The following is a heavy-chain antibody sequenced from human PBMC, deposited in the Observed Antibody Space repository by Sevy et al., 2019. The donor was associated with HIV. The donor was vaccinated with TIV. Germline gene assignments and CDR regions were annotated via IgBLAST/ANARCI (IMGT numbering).Heavy chain of an antibody. V-gene: IGHV3-30-3*01. Sequence: GGSLRLSCAASGFTFSSYAMHWVRQAPGKGLEWVAVISYDGSNKYYAHSVKGRFTISRDNSKNTLYLQMNSLRAEDTAVYYCARDGDLIYGPAGGFDYWGQGTLVTVSS. D-gene: IGHD3-10*01. CDR1: GFTFSSYA. CDR2: ISYDGSNK. J-gene: IGHJ4*02. CDR3: ARDGDLIYGPAGGFDY.